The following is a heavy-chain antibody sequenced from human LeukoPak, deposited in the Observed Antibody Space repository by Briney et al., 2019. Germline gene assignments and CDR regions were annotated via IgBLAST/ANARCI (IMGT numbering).Heavy chain of an antibody. V-gene: IGHV4-30-2*01. CDR1: GGSISGGGYS. D-gene: IGHD3-3*01. Sequence: SQTLSLTCAVSGGSISGGGYSWSWIRQPPGKGLEWIGYIYHSGSTYYNTSLKSRVTISVDRSKNQFSLKLSSVTAADTAVYYCARTDDYYYGMDVWGQGTTVTVSS. J-gene: IGHJ6*02. CDR2: IYHSGST. CDR3: ARTDDYYYGMDV.